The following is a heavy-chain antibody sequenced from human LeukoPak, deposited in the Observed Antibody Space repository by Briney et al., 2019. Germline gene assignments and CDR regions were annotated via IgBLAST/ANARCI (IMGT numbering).Heavy chain of an antibody. CDR3: ARPDYYDSSGYYYEPPEYFQH. D-gene: IGHD3-22*01. Sequence: PGGSLRLSCAASGFTFSSYSMNWVRQAPGKGLEWVSYISSSSSTIYYADSVKGRFTISRDNAKNSLYLQMNSLRAEDTAVYYCARPDYYDSSGYYYEPPEYFQHWGQGTLVTVSS. J-gene: IGHJ1*01. V-gene: IGHV3-48*01. CDR2: ISSSSSTI. CDR1: GFTFSSYS.